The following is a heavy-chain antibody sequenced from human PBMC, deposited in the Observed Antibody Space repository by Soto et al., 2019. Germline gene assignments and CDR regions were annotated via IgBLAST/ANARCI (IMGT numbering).Heavy chain of an antibody. CDR2: IFSSGST. CDR3: AGRHRASSGFGFDP. Sequence: SETLSLTCTVSGGSINTFYWSWVRQPAGKGLEWIGRIFSSGSTSFNPSLESRVAMSVDTSKNHFSLNLSSVTAADMAVYYCAGRHRASSGFGFDPWGQGILVTVSS. D-gene: IGHD6-6*01. J-gene: IGHJ5*02. CDR1: GGSINTFY. V-gene: IGHV4-4*07.